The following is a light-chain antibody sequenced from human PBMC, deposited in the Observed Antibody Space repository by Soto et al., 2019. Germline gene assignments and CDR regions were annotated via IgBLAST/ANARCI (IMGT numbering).Light chain of an antibody. J-gene: IGLJ2*01. Sequence: QSVLTQPPSVSGAPGQRVTISGTGSSGNIGAGYDVHWYQQLPGTAPKLLIYGNSNRPSGVPDRFSGSNSGTSASLAITGLQAEDEAHYYCQSDDSSLSVVFGGGTKLTVL. CDR3: QSDDSSLSVV. CDR1: SGNIGAGYD. CDR2: GNS. V-gene: IGLV1-40*01.